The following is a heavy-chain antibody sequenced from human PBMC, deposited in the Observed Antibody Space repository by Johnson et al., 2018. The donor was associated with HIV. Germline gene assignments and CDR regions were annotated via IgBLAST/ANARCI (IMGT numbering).Heavy chain of an antibody. D-gene: IGHD6-25*01. Sequence: LVESGGVVVQPGGSLRLSCAASGFSFDDYSMHWVRQAPGKGLEWVSLISWDGGSTYYADSVKGRFTISRDNSKNTLYLQMNSLRAEDTAVYYCAKDGGSVDAFDIWGQGTMVTVSS. CDR2: ISWDGGST. CDR3: AKDGGSVDAFDI. J-gene: IGHJ3*02. CDR1: GFSFDDYS. V-gene: IGHV3-43*01.